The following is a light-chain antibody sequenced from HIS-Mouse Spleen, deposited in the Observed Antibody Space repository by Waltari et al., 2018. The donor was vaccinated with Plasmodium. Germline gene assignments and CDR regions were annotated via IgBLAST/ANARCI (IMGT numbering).Light chain of an antibody. J-gene: IGLJ3*02. Sequence: SYELTQPPSVSVSPGQTARITCSGDALPTNYAYWYQQKSGQAPVLVIYEDSILPSGIPERISGSSSGTMATLTISGAQVEDEADYYCYSTDSSGNHRVFGGGTKLTVL. CDR3: YSTDSSGNHRV. CDR1: ALPTNY. CDR2: EDS. V-gene: IGLV3-10*01.